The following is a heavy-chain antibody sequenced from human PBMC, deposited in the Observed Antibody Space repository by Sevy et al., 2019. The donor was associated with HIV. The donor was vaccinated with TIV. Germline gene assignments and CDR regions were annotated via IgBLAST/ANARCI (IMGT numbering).Heavy chain of an antibody. J-gene: IGHJ4*02. D-gene: IGHD1-26*01. CDR3: ARDLSVGATHFDY. CDR2: ISYDGSNK. Sequence: GGSLRLSCAASGFTFSSYAMHWVRHAPGKGLEWVAVISYDGSNKYYADSVKGRFTISRDNSKNTLYLQMNSLRAEDTAVYYCARDLSVGATHFDYWGQGTLVTVSS. CDR1: GFTFSSYA. V-gene: IGHV3-30-3*01.